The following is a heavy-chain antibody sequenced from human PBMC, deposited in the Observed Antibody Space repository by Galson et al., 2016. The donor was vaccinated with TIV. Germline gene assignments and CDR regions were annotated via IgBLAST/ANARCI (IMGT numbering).Heavy chain of an antibody. Sequence: QSGAEVKQSGESLKISCKASGYSFTTRWIGWVRQMPGKGLEWMGIIYPGDSDTRYSPSFQGQVTISADKSISTAYLQWSALRASDTAMYYCARSPADPQYSYYYIDVWGKGTTVTVSS. CDR1: GYSFTTRW. CDR3: ARSPADPQYSYYYIDV. J-gene: IGHJ6*03. V-gene: IGHV5-51*03. CDR2: IYPGDSDT.